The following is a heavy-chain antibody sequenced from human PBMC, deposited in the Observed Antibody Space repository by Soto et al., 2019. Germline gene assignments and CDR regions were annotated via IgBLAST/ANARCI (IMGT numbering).Heavy chain of an antibody. V-gene: IGHV4-59*01. CDR3: ARDQGGEFLKGSGMDV. J-gene: IGHJ6*02. CDR1: GDSISRYY. D-gene: IGHD3-10*01. CDR2: IYYIGAT. Sequence: QVQLQESGPGLVKPSETLSLTCTVSGDSISRYYWSWIRLSPGKGLELIGYIYYIGATNYNPSVESRVPISVDRANNQFSLKMSSVTAADTAVYYCARDQGGEFLKGSGMDVWGQGATVTVSS.